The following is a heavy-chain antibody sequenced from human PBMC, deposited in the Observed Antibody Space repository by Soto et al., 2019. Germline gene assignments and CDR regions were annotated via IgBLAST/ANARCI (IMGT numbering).Heavy chain of an antibody. J-gene: IGHJ6*02. D-gene: IGHD3-10*01. CDR1: GGSISSTNG. V-gene: IGHV4-4*02. Sequence: HSDTLSLTCAVSGGSISSTNGWSWVRQSPGKGLEWIGEIYHNGSPDYNPSLKSRVTISVDKSKNHVFLKLTSVTAADTAMYFCGRWLGTSYGMDVWGQGTAVTVSS. CDR2: IYHNGSP. CDR3: GRWLGTSYGMDV.